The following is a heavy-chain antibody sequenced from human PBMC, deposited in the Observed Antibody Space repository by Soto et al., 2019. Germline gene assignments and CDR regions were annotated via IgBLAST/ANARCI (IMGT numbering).Heavy chain of an antibody. V-gene: IGHV3-30-3*01. CDR3: ARVTPGNNLYYFSGLDV. D-gene: IGHD1-1*01. CDR1: GFNFGTYA. J-gene: IGHJ6*02. CDR2: IAYDGINT. Sequence: QPGGSLRLSCVASGFNFGTYAIHWVRQAPGKGLQRVALIAYDGINTYYADSVKGRFTISRDNSKNTLHLQMNSLRPEDTGVYFCARVTPGNNLYYFSGLDVWGQGTSVTVSS.